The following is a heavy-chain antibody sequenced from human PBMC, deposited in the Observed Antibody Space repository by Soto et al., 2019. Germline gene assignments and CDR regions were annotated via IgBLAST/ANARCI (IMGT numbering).Heavy chain of an antibody. V-gene: IGHV4-31*03. J-gene: IGHJ4*02. CDR2: IYSSGST. D-gene: IGHD5-12*01. CDR3: ARERWLQSFFDF. CDR1: GGSISSGGHY. Sequence: TSETLSLTCTVSGGSISSGGHYWNWIRQHPGRGLEWIGYIYSSGSTYYNPSLHSRVTISVDTSKNQFSLRLTSVTAADTAVYYCARERWLQSFFDFWGQGTLVTVSS.